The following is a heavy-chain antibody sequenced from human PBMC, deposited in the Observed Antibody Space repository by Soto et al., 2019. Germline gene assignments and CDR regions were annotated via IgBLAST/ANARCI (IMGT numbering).Heavy chain of an antibody. CDR3: ARPKQGAVAAPFDP. CDR2: IYYSGST. D-gene: IGHD6-19*01. V-gene: IGHV4-39*01. Sequence: SETLSLTCTVSGGSISSSSYYWGWIRQPPGKGLEWIGSIYYSGSTYYNPSLKSRVTISVDTSKNQFSLKLSSVTAADTAVYYCARPKQGAVAAPFDPWGQGTLVTVSS. J-gene: IGHJ5*02. CDR1: GGSISSSSYY.